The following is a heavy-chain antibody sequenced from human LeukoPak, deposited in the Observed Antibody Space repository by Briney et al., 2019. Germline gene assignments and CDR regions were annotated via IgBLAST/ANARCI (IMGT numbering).Heavy chain of an antibody. Sequence: GRSLRLSCAASGFTFRRYGMHWVRQAPGKGLEWVAVIWYDGSNKYYAESVKGRFTISRDNSKNTLHLQMNSLRAEDTAVYYCARDPPMYYYDEPGSRDAFDIWGQGTMVTVSS. J-gene: IGHJ3*02. D-gene: IGHD3-22*01. CDR2: IWYDGSNK. CDR3: ARDPPMYYYDEPGSRDAFDI. V-gene: IGHV3-33*01. CDR1: GFTFRRYG.